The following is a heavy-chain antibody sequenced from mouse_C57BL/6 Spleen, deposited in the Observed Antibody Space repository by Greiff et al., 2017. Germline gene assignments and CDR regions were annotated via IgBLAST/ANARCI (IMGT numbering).Heavy chain of an antibody. CDR3: TALTAPFAY. J-gene: IGHJ3*01. Sequence: EVMLVESGGGLVQPGGSMKLSCVASGFTFSNYWMNWVRQSPEKGLEWVAQIRLKSDNYATHYAESVKGRFTISRDDSKSSVYLQMNNLRAEDTGIYYCTALTAPFAYWGQETLVTVSA. CDR2: IRLKSDNYAT. V-gene: IGHV6-3*01. CDR1: GFTFSNYW. D-gene: IGHD4-1*01.